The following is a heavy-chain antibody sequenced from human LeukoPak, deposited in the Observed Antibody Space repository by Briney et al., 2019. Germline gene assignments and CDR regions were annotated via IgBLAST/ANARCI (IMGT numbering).Heavy chain of an antibody. V-gene: IGHV4-61*05. Sequence: SETLSLTCTVSGGSISSSSYYWGWIRQPPGKGLEWIGYIYYSGSTNYNPSLKSRVAISVDTSKNQFSLKLSSVTAADTAVYYCARGSSGWGGWFDPWGQGTLVTVSS. CDR2: IYYSGST. D-gene: IGHD6-19*01. J-gene: IGHJ5*02. CDR3: ARGSSGWGGWFDP. CDR1: GGSISSSSYY.